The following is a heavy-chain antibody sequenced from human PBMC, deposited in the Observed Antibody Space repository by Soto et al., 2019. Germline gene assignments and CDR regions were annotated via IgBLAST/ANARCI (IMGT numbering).Heavy chain of an antibody. V-gene: IGHV3-11*01. CDR2: ISSSGSTI. J-gene: IGHJ6*02. CDR1: GFTFSDYY. CDR3: AREYDFWSGYPLYGMDV. D-gene: IGHD3-3*01. Sequence: LRLSCAASGFTFSDYYMSWIRQAPGKGLEWVSYISSSGSTIYYADSVKGRFTISRDNAKNSLYLQMNSLRAEDTAVYYCAREYDFWSGYPLYGMDVWGQGTTVTVSS.